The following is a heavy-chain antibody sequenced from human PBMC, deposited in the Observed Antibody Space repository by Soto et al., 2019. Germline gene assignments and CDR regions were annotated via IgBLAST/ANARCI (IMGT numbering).Heavy chain of an antibody. CDR2: IDPSDSYT. J-gene: IGHJ6*02. Sequence: EVQLVQSGAEVKKPGESLRISCKGSGYSFTSYWISWVRQMPGKGLEWMGRIDPSDSYTNYSPSFQGHVTISADKSISTAYLQWSSLKASDTAMYYCARVLYSSGWPYGMDVWGQGTTVTVSS. CDR3: ARVLYSSGWPYGMDV. D-gene: IGHD6-19*01. V-gene: IGHV5-10-1*03. CDR1: GYSFTSYW.